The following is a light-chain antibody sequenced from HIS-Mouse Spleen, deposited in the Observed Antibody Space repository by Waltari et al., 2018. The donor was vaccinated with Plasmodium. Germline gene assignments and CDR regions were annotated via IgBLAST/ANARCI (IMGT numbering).Light chain of an antibody. J-gene: IGLJ2*01. V-gene: IGLV2-8*01. CDR2: EVS. CDR1: SSDVGGYNY. Sequence: QSALTQPPSASGSPGQSVTISCTGTSSDVGGYNYVSSYQQHPGKAPKLMVYEVSKRPSGVPERFSGYKSGNTASLTVSGLQAEDEADYYCSSYAGSNNLVFGGGTKLTVL. CDR3: SSYAGSNNLV.